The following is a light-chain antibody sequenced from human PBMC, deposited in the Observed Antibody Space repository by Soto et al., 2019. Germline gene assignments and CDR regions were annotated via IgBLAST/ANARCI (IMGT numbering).Light chain of an antibody. CDR2: EVT. CDR3: SSYTSSSTLV. J-gene: IGLJ3*02. Sequence: ALTQPASVSGSPGQSLTISCTGTSSDVGGYNYVSWYQQHPGKAPKLMIYEVTNRPSGVSNRFSGSKSGNTASLTISGLQADDETDYYCSSYTSSSTLVFGGGTKLTVL. CDR1: SSDVGGYNY. V-gene: IGLV2-14*01.